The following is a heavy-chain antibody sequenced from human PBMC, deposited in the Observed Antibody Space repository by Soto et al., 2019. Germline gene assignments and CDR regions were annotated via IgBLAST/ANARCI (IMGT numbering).Heavy chain of an antibody. J-gene: IGHJ6*02. Sequence: SETLSLTCSVSGYSVTSSDYYWAWIRQPPGKGLEWIGSMFYSGLTYYNPSLKSRVTLSVDTSKNQFSGRLNSVTAADTAVYYCAPLSVSLSGPYGIHVWGQGTTVTVSS. CDR1: GYSVTSSDYY. CDR2: MFYSGLT. CDR3: APLSVSLSGPYGIHV. V-gene: IGHV4-39*01. D-gene: IGHD2-15*01.